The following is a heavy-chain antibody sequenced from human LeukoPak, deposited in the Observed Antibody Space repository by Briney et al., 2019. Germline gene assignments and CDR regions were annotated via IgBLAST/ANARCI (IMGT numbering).Heavy chain of an antibody. D-gene: IGHD3-3*01. CDR3: ARANYDFWSGCDY. CDR2: IYYSGST. J-gene: IGHJ4*02. CDR1: GGSISSSSYY. V-gene: IGHV4-39*01. Sequence: SETLSLTCTVSGGSISSSSYYWGWIRQPPGKGLEWIGSIYYSGSTYYNPSLMSRVTISVDTSKNQFSLKLSSVTAADTAVYYCARANYDFWSGCDYWGQGTLVTVSS.